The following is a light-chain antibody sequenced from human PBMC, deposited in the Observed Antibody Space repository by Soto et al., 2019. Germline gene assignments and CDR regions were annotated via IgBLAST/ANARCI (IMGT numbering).Light chain of an antibody. CDR3: QQRSNWPPRALT. V-gene: IGKV3-11*01. CDR2: DAS. CDR1: QSVSSY. Sequence: EIVLTQSPATLSLSPGERATLSCRASQSVSSYLAWYQQKPGQAPRLLIYDASNRATGIPARFSGNGSGTDFTLTISSLEPEDFAVYYCQQRSNWPPRALTFGGGTKVEIK. J-gene: IGKJ4*01.